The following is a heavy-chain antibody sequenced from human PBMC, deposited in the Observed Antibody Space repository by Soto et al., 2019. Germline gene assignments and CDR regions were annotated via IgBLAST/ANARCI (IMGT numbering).Heavy chain of an antibody. J-gene: IGHJ4*02. V-gene: IGHV1-69*01. CDR2: ISPLFRTT. CDR1: GDLFNNHA. CDR3: AASSAIAAAGYFKF. D-gene: IGHD6-13*01. Sequence: QVQLVQSGAEVKEPGSSVKVSCKASGDLFNNHAFNWVRQAPGPGLEWMGRISPLFRTTNYAQKFQGRVTIGADELTTIVYLEVNNLESDDTAMYYCAASSAIAAAGYFKFWGQGTLVTVSP.